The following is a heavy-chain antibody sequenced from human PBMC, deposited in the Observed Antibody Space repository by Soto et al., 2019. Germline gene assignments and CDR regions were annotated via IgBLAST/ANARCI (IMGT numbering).Heavy chain of an antibody. CDR2: VNPSGGST. CDR3: AREENCSDGVCYSEYFQR. Sequence: ASVKVSCKASGYIFTAYSMHWVRQAPGQGLEWMGVVNPSGGSTNYAQKFQGRITMTRDTSTSTVFMDLSSLTSEDTAVYYCAREENCSDGVCYSEYFQRWGQGTLVTV. J-gene: IGHJ1*01. CDR1: GYIFTAYS. D-gene: IGHD2-15*01. V-gene: IGHV1-46*01.